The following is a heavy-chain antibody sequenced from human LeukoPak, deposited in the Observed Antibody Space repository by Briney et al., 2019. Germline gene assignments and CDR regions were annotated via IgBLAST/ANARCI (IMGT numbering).Heavy chain of an antibody. Sequence: ARSLTLSCAASGFTFSSYAMHWVRQAPGKGLEWVAVISYDGSNKYYADSVKGRFTISRDNSKNTLYLQMNSLRAEDTAVYYCARGGYCSSTSCYDYYFDYWGQGTLVTVSS. CDR1: GFTFSSYA. CDR2: ISYDGSNK. CDR3: ARGGYCSSTSCYDYYFDY. D-gene: IGHD2-2*01. V-gene: IGHV3-30*04. J-gene: IGHJ4*02.